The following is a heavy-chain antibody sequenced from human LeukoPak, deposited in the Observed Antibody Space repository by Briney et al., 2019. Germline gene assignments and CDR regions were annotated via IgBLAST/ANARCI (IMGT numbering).Heavy chain of an antibody. D-gene: IGHD6-13*01. V-gene: IGHV3-21*01. J-gene: IGHJ3*02. CDR1: GFTFSSYN. CDR2: FSSSSSFI. CDR3: ARDVLIAADGVIRLDAFDI. Sequence: PGGSLRLSCAASGFTFSSYNMNWVRQTPGKGLEWVSSFSSSSSFIYYADSVKGRFNISRDNAKNSLYMQMNSLRAEDTAVYYCARDVLIAADGVIRLDAFDIWGQGTVVTVSS.